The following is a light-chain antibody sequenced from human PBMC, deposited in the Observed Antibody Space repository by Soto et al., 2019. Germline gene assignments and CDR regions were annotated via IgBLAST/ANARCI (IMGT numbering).Light chain of an antibody. Sequence: EIVLTQSPGTLSLSPGERATLSCRASQSVSSSSYLAWYQQKPGQAPRLLIYGASSRATGIPDRFSGSGSATDFTLTISRLEPEDFAVYYCRQYGSSPSYNFGQGTKLEIK. V-gene: IGKV3-20*01. CDR1: QSVSSSSY. J-gene: IGKJ2*01. CDR2: GAS. CDR3: RQYGSSPSYN.